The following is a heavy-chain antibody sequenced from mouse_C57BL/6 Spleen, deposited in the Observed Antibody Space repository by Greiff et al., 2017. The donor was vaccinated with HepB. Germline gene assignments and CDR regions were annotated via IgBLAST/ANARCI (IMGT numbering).Heavy chain of an antibody. Sequence: EVQGVESGGGLVKPGGSLKLSCAASGFTFSSYAMSWVRQTPEKRLEWVATISDGGSYTYYPDNVKGRFTISRDNAKNNLYLQMSHLKSEDTAMYYCARDGAQFAYWGQGTLVTVSA. D-gene: IGHD1-1*02. CDR3: ARDGAQFAY. J-gene: IGHJ3*01. CDR2: ISDGGSYT. CDR1: GFTFSSYA. V-gene: IGHV5-4*01.